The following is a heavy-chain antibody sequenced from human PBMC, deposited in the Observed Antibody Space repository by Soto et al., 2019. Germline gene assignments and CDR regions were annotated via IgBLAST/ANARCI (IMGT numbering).Heavy chain of an antibody. V-gene: IGHV3-23*01. CDR3: VKGPVWTGFDP. D-gene: IGHD2-21*01. J-gene: IGHJ5*02. Sequence: EEQILESGGGLVHPGGSLSLSCAASGFLISANAMSWVRQAPGGGLEWVSTISGSAGVAFYADSVRGGFIISRDISNNTIYLQLSTLSADDRARYYFVKGPVWTGFDPRGQGPLVTVSS. CDR2: ISGSAGVA. CDR1: GFLISANA.